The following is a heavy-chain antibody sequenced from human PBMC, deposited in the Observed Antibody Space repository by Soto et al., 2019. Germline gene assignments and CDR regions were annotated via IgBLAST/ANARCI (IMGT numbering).Heavy chain of an antibody. D-gene: IGHD3-22*01. CDR3: ARALTYYYDSSGYSPYFDY. Sequence: GESLKISCKGSGYSFTSYWISWVRQMPGKGQAWMGRIDPSDSYTNYSPSFQGHVTISADKSVSTAYLQWSSLKASDTAMYYCARALTYYYDSSGYSPYFDYWVHGTLVTVSS. J-gene: IGHJ4*01. V-gene: IGHV5-10-1*01. CDR2: IDPSDSYT. CDR1: GYSFTSYW.